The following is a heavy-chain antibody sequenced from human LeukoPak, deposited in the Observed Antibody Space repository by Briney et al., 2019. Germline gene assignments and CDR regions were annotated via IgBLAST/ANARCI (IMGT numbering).Heavy chain of an antibody. V-gene: IGHV3-7*01. Sequence: PGGSLRLSCAASGFTFSSFWMSWVRQAPGKGLEWVANINEDGTEKYYLDSVKGRFTISRDNAKNSFYLQMNSLRVDDTAIYYCARGLVPPDYWGQGTLVTVSS. J-gene: IGHJ4*02. D-gene: IGHD3-10*01. CDR3: ARGLVPPDY. CDR2: INEDGTEK. CDR1: GFTFSSFW.